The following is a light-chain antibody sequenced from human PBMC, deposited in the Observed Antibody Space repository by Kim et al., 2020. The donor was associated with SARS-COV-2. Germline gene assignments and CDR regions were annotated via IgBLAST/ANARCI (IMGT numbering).Light chain of an antibody. V-gene: IGLV1-44*01. CDR3: AAWDDSLNEGV. CDR2: SNR. Sequence: QSVLTQPPSASGTPGQRVTISCSGSSSNIGSNTVTWYQQLPGTAPKLLIHSNRQRPSGVPDRFSGSKSGTSASLAISGLQSEDEADYYCAAWDDSLNEGVCGTETKVTVL. J-gene: IGLJ1*01. CDR1: SSNIGSNT.